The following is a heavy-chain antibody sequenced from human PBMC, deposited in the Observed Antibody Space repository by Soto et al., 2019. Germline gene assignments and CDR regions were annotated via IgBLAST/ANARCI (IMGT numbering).Heavy chain of an antibody. Sequence: PGGSLRLSCAASGFTFSSYAMHWVRQAPGKGLEWVAVISYDGSNKYYADSVKGRFTISRDNSKNTLYLQMNSLRAEDTAVYYCARSSKRYCSSTSCYLVDYWGQGTLVTVSS. J-gene: IGHJ4*02. D-gene: IGHD2-2*01. CDR3: ARSSKRYCSSTSCYLVDY. V-gene: IGHV3-30-3*01. CDR2: ISYDGSNK. CDR1: GFTFSSYA.